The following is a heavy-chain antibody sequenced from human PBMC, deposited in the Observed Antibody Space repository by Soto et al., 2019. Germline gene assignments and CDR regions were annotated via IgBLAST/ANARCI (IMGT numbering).Heavy chain of an antibody. Sequence: GGSLRLSCVASGLTLSNYYMTWIRQAPGRGLEWVAYISSNTKMIFYPDSVKGRFTISRDNAKNALFLEMSGLRVEDTATYYCAGSGPIPAYDSSGYRKYGFSVWGQGTKVTVSS. CDR2: ISSNTKMI. CDR3: AGSGPIPAYDSSGYRKYGFSV. J-gene: IGHJ3*01. V-gene: IGHV3-11*01. CDR1: GLTLSNYY. D-gene: IGHD3-22*01.